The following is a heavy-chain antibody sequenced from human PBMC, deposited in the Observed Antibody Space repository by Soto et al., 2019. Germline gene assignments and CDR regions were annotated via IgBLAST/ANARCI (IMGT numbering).Heavy chain of an antibody. V-gene: IGHV1-8*01. CDR3: ALVVPAAIHHYYYYMDV. Sequence: ASVKISCKASGYTFTSYDFNWVRQSTRQGLEWMGWMNPNSGNTGYARKFQGRVTMTRNTSISTAYMELSSLRSEDTAVYYCALVVPAAIHHYYYYMDVWGKGTTVTVSS. CDR2: MNPNSGNT. CDR1: GYTFTSYD. J-gene: IGHJ6*03. D-gene: IGHD2-2*01.